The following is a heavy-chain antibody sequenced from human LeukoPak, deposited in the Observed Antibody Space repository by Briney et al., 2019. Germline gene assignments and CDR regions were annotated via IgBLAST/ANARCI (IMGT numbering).Heavy chain of an antibody. CDR1: GFTFSSYA. V-gene: IGHV3-23*01. J-gene: IGHJ4*02. D-gene: IGHD6-19*01. Sequence: GGSLRLSCAASGFTFSSYAMSWVRQAPGKGLEWVSAISGSGGSTYYADSVKGRFTISRDNSKNTLYLQMDSLRAEDTAVYYCAKVLGRIAVAGTIGALDYWGQGTLVTVSS. CDR3: AKVLGRIAVAGTIGALDY. CDR2: ISGSGGST.